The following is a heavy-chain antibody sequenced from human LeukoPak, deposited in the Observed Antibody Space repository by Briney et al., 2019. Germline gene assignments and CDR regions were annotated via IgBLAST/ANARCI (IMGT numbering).Heavy chain of an antibody. J-gene: IGHJ4*02. CDR3: ARGPSERYYESSGYYYFDY. CDR1: GGSFSGYY. V-gene: IGHV4-34*01. D-gene: IGHD3-22*01. CDR2: INYSGRT. Sequence: SETLSLTCAVYGGSFSGYYWTWIGQPPGKGPEWIGEINYSGRTNYNPSLKSRVTISVDTSKNQFSLKVSSVTAADTAVYYCARGPSERYYESSGYYYFDYWGQGSLVTVSS.